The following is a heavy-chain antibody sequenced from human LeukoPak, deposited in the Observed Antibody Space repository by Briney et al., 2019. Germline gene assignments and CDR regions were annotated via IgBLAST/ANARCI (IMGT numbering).Heavy chain of an antibody. J-gene: IGHJ6*04. CDR1: GFTFSSYG. CDR3: AKDPSSVVPAAKTQYYYYYGMDV. CDR2: ISYDGSNK. D-gene: IGHD2-2*01. V-gene: IGHV3-30*18. Sequence: GRSLRLSCAASGFTFSSYGMHWVRQAPGKGLEGVAVISYDGSNKYYADSVRGRFTISRDNSKNTLYLQMNSLRAEDTAVYYCAKDPSSVVPAAKTQYYYYYGMDVWGKGTTVTVSS.